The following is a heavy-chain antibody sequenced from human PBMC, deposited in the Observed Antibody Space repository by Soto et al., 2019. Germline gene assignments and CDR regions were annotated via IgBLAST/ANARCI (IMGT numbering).Heavy chain of an antibody. CDR1: GFTFSGSA. J-gene: IGHJ4*02. D-gene: IGHD1-1*01. CDR2: IRSKANSYAT. CDR3: ARHVGDVYNVEGCYDY. Sequence: EVQLVESGGGLVQPEGSLKLSCAASGFTFSGSAMHWIRQAPGKGLEWVGRIRSKANSYATSYAASVQGRFTVSRDDSKYTAYVQMNVLRTEDTAVYYSARHVGDVYNVEGCYDYWSQGTLVIVSS. V-gene: IGHV3-73*01.